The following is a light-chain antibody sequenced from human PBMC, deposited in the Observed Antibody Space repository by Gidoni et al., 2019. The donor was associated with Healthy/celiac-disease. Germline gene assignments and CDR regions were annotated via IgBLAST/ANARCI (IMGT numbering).Light chain of an antibody. Sequence: QSVLTQPPSVSGAPGQMVTISCTGSSSNIGAGYDVHWYQQLPGTAPKLLIYGNSNRPSGVPDRFSGSKSGTSASLAITGLQAEDEADYYCQSYDSSLSGLVVFGGGTKLTGL. J-gene: IGLJ2*01. CDR3: QSYDSSLSGLVV. CDR1: SSNIGAGYD. V-gene: IGLV1-40*01. CDR2: GNS.